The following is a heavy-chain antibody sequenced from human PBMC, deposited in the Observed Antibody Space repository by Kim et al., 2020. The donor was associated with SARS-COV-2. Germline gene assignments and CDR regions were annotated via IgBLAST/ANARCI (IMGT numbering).Heavy chain of an antibody. J-gene: IGHJ4*02. CDR3: ARDLDGDFFYYFDY. CDR1: GGSISSSSYY. V-gene: IGHV4-39*02. CDR2: IYYSGST. D-gene: IGHD4-17*01. Sequence: SETLYLTCTVSGGSISSSSYYWGWIRQPPGKGLEWIGSIYYSGSTYYNPSLKSRVTISVDTSKNQFSLKLSSVTAADTAVYYCARDLDGDFFYYFDYWGQGTLVTVSS.